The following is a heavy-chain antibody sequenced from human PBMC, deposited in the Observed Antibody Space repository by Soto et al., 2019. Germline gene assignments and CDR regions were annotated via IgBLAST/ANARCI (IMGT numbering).Heavy chain of an antibody. CDR3: ARSYNYGSYWYFDL. D-gene: IGHD3-10*01. CDR1: GYTFSDYG. J-gene: IGHJ2*01. CDR2: ISISSGNT. Sequence: ASVKVSCKASGYTFSDYGITWVRQAPGQGLEWMGWISISSGNTHFEESLQGRVTMTSDKTSTAYMELWRLRSDDSAMYYCARSYNYGSYWYFDLWGRGTLVTVSS. V-gene: IGHV1-18*04.